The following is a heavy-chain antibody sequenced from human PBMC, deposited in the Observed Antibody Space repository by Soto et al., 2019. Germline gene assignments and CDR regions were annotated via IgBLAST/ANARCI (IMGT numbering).Heavy chain of an antibody. CDR2: VIPNLGVT. CDR3: ARDKGYCSDTSCPDFDY. Sequence: ASVKVSWKASGGTLSSYTFSWVRQAPGQRLEWMGRVIPNLGVTNYAKKFQGRFTIVVDTSTSTAYMELNSLRYEDTAVYYCARDKGYCSDTSCPDFDYWGQGTLVTVSS. J-gene: IGHJ4*02. CDR1: GGTLSSYT. V-gene: IGHV1-69*04. D-gene: IGHD2-15*01.